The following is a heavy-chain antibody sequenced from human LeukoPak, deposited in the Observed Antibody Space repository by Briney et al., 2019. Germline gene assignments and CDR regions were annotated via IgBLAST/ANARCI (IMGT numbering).Heavy chain of an antibody. Sequence: PGGSLRLSCAASGFTVSSNYMSWVRQAPGKGLEWVSIIYSGGSTYYADSVKGRFTISRDNSNNTVYLQMNNLRPQDTAVFYCARGQGYESYYYMDVWGKGTTVSVS. J-gene: IGHJ6*03. CDR2: IYSGGST. CDR1: GFTVSSNY. D-gene: IGHD2-2*01. V-gene: IGHV3-53*05. CDR3: ARGQGYESYYYMDV.